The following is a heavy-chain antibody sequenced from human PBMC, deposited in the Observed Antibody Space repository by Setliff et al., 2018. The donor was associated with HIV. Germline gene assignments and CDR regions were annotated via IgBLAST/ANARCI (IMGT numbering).Heavy chain of an antibody. CDR1: GGSFSGYY. J-gene: IGHJ4*02. D-gene: IGHD3-10*01. Sequence: PSETLSLTCAVYGGSFSGYYWSWIRQPPGKGLEWIGEINHSGSTHYNPSLKSRVTISIRTSKNQFSLKLSSVTAADTAVYYCARRDFYGSGSYYSPFDYWGQGTLVTVSS. CDR3: ARRDFYGSGSYYSPFDY. CDR2: INHSGST. V-gene: IGHV4-34*01.